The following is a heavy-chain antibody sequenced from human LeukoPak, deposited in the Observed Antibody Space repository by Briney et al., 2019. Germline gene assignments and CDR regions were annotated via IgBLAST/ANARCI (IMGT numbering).Heavy chain of an antibody. CDR1: GYTFTGYY. V-gene: IGHV1-2*02. D-gene: IGHD6-13*01. CDR3: ARDEGSSWYFDY. Sequence: GASVKVSCKASGYTFTGYYTHWVRQAPGQGLEWMGWINPNSGGTNYAQKFQGRVTMTRDTSISTAYMELSRLRSDDTAVYYCARDEGSSWYFDYWGQGTLVTVSS. J-gene: IGHJ4*02. CDR2: INPNSGGT.